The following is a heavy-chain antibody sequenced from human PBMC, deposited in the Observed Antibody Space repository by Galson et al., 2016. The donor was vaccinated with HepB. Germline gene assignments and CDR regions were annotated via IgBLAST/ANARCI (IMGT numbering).Heavy chain of an antibody. J-gene: IGHJ3*01. Sequence: SLRLSCAASGFTFSDYYMTWIRQAPGKGLEWVSFISSSATTIYYADSVKGRFTISRDNAKNSLYLQMNSLRAEDTAVYFCARWMGGADIFTGVAFDFWGQGTVVTVSS. CDR1: GFTFSDYY. D-gene: IGHD3-9*01. CDR3: ARWMGGADIFTGVAFDF. V-gene: IGHV3-11*04. CDR2: ISSSATTI.